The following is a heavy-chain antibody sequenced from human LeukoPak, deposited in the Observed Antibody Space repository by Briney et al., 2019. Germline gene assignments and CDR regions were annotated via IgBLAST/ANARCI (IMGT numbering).Heavy chain of an antibody. Sequence: PGGSLRLSCAASGFTFSSYRMNWVRQAPGKGLEWVSSISSSSSCIYYADSVKGRFTISRDNAKNSLYLQMNSLRAEDTAVYYCASDDYGGFDIWGQGIMVTVSS. V-gene: IGHV3-21*01. CDR3: ASDDYGGFDI. CDR1: GFTFSSYR. D-gene: IGHD4-23*01. J-gene: IGHJ3*02. CDR2: ISSSSSCI.